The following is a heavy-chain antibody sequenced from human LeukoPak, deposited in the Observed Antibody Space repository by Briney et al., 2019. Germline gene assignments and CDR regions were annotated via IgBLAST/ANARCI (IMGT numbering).Heavy chain of an antibody. CDR3: ARGGSDTAMAHDY. V-gene: IGHV3-30*03. D-gene: IGHD5-18*01. CDR1: GFTFSSYG. Sequence: GGSLRLSCAASGFTFSSYGMHWVRQAPGKGLEWVAVISYDGNNKYYADSVKGRFTISRDDAKNTLYLQVNSLRAEDTAVYFCARGGSDTAMAHDYWGQGTLVTVSS. CDR2: ISYDGNNK. J-gene: IGHJ4*02.